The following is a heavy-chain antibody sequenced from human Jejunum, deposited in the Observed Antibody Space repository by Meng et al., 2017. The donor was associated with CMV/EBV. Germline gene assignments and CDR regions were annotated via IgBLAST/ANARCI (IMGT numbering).Heavy chain of an antibody. D-gene: IGHD2-2*02. V-gene: IGHV4-30-4*08. CDR1: GGYISSGDYY. J-gene: IGHJ4*02. CDR2: ITYSGNT. CDR3: ARYTPETSFDF. Sequence: SVSGGYISSGDYYWSWIRQPPGKGLQWIGYITYSGNTYYNPSLKSRVTLSSNTSKNHFSLKLSSVTAADTAVYYCARYTPETSFDFWGQGTLVTVSS.